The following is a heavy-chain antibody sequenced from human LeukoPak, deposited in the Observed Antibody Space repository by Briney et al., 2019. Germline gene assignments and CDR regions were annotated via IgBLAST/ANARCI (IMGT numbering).Heavy chain of an antibody. CDR1: GGSISSGGYY. J-gene: IGHJ3*02. CDR3: ARDCSSTSCYGGNAFDI. Sequence: SETLSLTCTVSGGSISSGGYYWSWIRQPPGKGLEWIGYIYHSGSTYYNPSLKSRVTISVDRSKNQFSLKLSSVTAADTAVYYCARDCSSTSCYGGNAFDIWGQGTMVTVSS. CDR2: IYHSGST. V-gene: IGHV4-30-2*01. D-gene: IGHD2-2*01.